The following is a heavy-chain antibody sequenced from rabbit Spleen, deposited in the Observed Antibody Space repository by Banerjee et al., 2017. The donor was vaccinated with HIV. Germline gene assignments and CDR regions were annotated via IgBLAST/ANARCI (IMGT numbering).Heavy chain of an antibody. J-gene: IGHJ3*01. CDR1: GIDLMSIAM. CDR2: IYSGSDSGST. V-gene: IGHV1S45*01. CDR3: ARDLPDIIGWNFGF. D-gene: IGHD1-1*01. Sequence: ELKESGGRLVTPGGSLTLSCKASGIDLMSIAMSWVRQAPGKGLEWIACIYSGSDSGSTYYASWAKGRFTISKTSSTTVTLQMTSLTDADTATYFCARDLPDIIGWNFGFWGPGTLVTVS.